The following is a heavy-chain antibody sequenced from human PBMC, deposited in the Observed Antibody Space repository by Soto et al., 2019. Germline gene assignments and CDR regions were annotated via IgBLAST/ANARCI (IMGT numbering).Heavy chain of an antibody. J-gene: IGHJ4*02. CDR2: IIPIHGTT. CDR3: ARGWGLVS. D-gene: IGHD3-16*01. V-gene: IGHV1-69*01. CDR1: GGSLTSYP. Sequence: QMEQSGAEVRKPGSSVKVSCKPSGGSLTSYPMAWVRQAPGQGFEWMGGIIPIHGTTEYAQKFQGRVTITADASTNRATLELTGLTSEDTAVYYCARGWGLVSWGQGTLVTVSS.